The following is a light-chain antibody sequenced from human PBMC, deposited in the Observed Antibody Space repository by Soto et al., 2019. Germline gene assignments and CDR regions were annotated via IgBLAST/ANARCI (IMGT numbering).Light chain of an antibody. CDR2: GAS. J-gene: IGKJ1*01. V-gene: IGKV3-15*01. Sequence: EIVMTQSPATLSVSPGERATLSCRASQSVSSNLAWYQQKPGQAPRLLVYGASTRATGIPARFSGSGSGTEFTLTISSLQSEDSAVYYCQEYSAWWTFGQGTKVEIK. CDR3: QEYSAWWT. CDR1: QSVSSN.